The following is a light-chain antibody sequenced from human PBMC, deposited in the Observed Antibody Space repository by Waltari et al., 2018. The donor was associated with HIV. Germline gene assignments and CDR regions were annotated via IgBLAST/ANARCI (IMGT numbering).Light chain of an antibody. CDR1: SSNIGSNT. V-gene: IGLV1-44*01. Sequence: QSVLNQPPSASGPPGQRVTISCSGSSSNIGSNTVNWCQQLPGTAPNLLIYSNKQRPAGVPCRISGAKSGTSASLAISGLQSEDEADYYCAAWDDSLNGVVVGGGTKLTVL. CDR3: AAWDDSLNGVV. J-gene: IGLJ2*01. CDR2: SNK.